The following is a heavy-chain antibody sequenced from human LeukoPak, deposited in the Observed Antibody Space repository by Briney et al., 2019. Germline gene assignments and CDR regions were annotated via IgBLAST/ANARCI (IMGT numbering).Heavy chain of an antibody. V-gene: IGHV1-46*01. J-gene: IGHJ3*02. CDR3: ARDGLYCTNGVCSSDI. D-gene: IGHD2-8*01. Sequence: ASVKVSCKASGYAFTRHYMNWVRQAPGQGLEWMGKINPSSGGTGYAQKFQGRVTMTRDTSTSTVYMELTSLRSEDTAVYYCARDGLYCTNGVCSSDIWGQGTLVTVSS. CDR2: INPSSGGT. CDR1: GYAFTRHY.